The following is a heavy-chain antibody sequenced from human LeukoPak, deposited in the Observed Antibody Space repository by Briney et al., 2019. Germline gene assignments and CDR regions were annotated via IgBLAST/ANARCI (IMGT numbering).Heavy chain of an antibody. Sequence: SETLSLTCAVYGGSFSGYYWSWIRQPPGKGLEWIGEINHSGSTNYNPSLKSRVTISEDTSKNQFSLKLSSVTAADTAVYYCARVEMALDYWGQGTLVTVSS. D-gene: IGHD5-24*01. J-gene: IGHJ4*02. CDR2: INHSGST. CDR3: ARVEMALDY. V-gene: IGHV4-34*01. CDR1: GGSFSGYY.